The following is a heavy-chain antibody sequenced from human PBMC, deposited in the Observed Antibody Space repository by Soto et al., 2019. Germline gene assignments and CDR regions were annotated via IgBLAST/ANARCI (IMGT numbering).Heavy chain of an antibody. CDR1: GYPFTSFA. D-gene: IGHD3-22*01. CDR2: INAGNGNT. CDR3: ARVQLPWAFDYYYSSGYPSSFDY. J-gene: IGHJ4*02. V-gene: IGHV1-3*01. Sequence: ASVKVSCKASGYPFTSFAMHWVRQAPGQRLEWMGWINAGNGNTKYSQKFQGRVTITRDTSASTAYRELSSLRSEDTAVYYCARVQLPWAFDYYYSSGYPSSFDYWGQGTLVTVSS.